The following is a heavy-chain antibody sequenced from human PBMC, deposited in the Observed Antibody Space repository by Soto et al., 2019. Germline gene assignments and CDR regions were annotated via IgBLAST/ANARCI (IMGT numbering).Heavy chain of an antibody. CDR3: ARVPDY. D-gene: IGHD2-2*01. V-gene: IGHV1-24*01. CDR2: FDPEDGET. Sequence: ASVKVSCKASGYTFTNYAFSWVRQAPGKGLEWMGGFDPEDGETIYAQKFQGRVTMTEDTSTDTAYMELSSLRSEDTAVYYCARVPDYWGQGTLVTVSS. J-gene: IGHJ4*02. CDR1: GYTFTNYA.